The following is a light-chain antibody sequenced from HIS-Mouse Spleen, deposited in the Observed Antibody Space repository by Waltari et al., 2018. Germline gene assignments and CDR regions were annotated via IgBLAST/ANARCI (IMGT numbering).Light chain of an antibody. J-gene: IGLJ2*01. Sequence: QSALTQPASVSGSPGQSITISCTGTSSDVGSYNLVSWYQQNPGKAPKLMIYEGSKRPSGVSNRFSGSKSGNTASLTISGLQAEDEADYYCCSYAGSSTSVVFGGGTKLTVL. V-gene: IGLV2-23*01. CDR1: SSDVGSYNL. CDR3: CSYAGSSTSVV. CDR2: EGS.